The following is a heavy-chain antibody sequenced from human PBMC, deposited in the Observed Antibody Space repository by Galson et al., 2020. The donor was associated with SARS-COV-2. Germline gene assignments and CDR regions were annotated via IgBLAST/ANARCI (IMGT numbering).Heavy chain of an antibody. J-gene: IGHJ6*02. V-gene: IGHV3-21*01. Sequence: GGSLRLSCAASGFTFSSYSMNWVRQAPGKGLEWVSSISSSSSYIYYADSVKGRFTISRDNAKNSLYLQMNSLRAEDTAVYYCARDINTDIVVVGAAIYYYYGMDVWGQGTTVTVSS. CDR1: GFTFSSYS. CDR2: ISSSSSYI. CDR3: ARDINTDIVVVGAAIYYYYGMDV. D-gene: IGHD2-15*01.